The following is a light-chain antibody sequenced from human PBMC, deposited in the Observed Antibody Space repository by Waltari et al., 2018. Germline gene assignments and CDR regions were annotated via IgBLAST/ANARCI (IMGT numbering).Light chain of an antibody. CDR1: ASPQDA. CDR2: KDT. CDR3: QSADTSGSWV. J-gene: IGLJ3*02. V-gene: IGLV3-25*03. Sequence: SYELTQPPSVSVSPGQTARTTGSGDASPQDAAQWYQQKPGQVPVLAMYKDTERPSGIPERFSGSTSGTTVTLTIGGVQAEDEADYYCQSADTSGSWVFGGGTKLAVL.